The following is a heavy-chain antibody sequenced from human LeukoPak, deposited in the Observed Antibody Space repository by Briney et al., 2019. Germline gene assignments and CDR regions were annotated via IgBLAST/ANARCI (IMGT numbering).Heavy chain of an antibody. Sequence: ASLTVSCKASGFIVAAYYIHWVRLAPGQGLEWMGWINPNTGDPNYAQKFQGRISMTWDVPLSTAYLELTRVTSDDSAIYYCARDRNGQSTGAGDYWGQGTLGTVSS. J-gene: IGHJ4*02. D-gene: IGHD1-26*01. CDR2: INPNTGDP. CDR1: GFIVAAYY. V-gene: IGHV1-2*02. CDR3: ARDRNGQSTGAGDY.